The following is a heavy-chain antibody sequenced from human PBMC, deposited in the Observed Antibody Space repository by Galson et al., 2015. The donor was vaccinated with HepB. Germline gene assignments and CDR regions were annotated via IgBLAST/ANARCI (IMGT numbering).Heavy chain of an antibody. J-gene: IGHJ4*02. CDR2: IYSGGST. V-gene: IGHV3-66*02. Sequence: SLRLSCAASTFIFSTYSMNWVRQAPGKGLEWVSVIYSGGSTYYADSVKGRFTISRDNSKNTLYLQMNSLRAEDTAVYYCARGLDRFDYWGQGTLVTVSS. CDR1: TFIFSTYS. D-gene: IGHD6-19*01. CDR3: ARGLDRFDY.